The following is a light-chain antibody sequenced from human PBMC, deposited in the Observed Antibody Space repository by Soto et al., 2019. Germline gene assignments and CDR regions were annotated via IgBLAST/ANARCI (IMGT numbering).Light chain of an antibody. CDR1: QNINNY. Sequence: DIQMTQSPSSLSASVGDRVTITCQASQNINNYLNWYQQKPGKAPKLLIYKASTLKSGVPSRFSGSGSGTEFTLTISSLQPDYFATYYCQQYDYSRTLGQGTKVDIK. V-gene: IGKV1-5*03. CDR3: QQYDYSRT. J-gene: IGKJ1*01. CDR2: KAS.